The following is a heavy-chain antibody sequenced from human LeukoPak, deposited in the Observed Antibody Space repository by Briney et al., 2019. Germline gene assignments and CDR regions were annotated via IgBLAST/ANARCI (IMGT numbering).Heavy chain of an antibody. V-gene: IGHV4-34*01. CDR1: GGSFSGYY. CDR2: INHSGST. CDR3: ARDPYDSSGYYQDDRTYFDY. D-gene: IGHD3-22*01. J-gene: IGHJ4*02. Sequence: SETLSLTCGVYGGSFSGYYWSWIRQPPGKGLEWIGEINHSGSTNYNPSLKSRVTISVDTSKKQFSLKLSSVSAADTAVYYCARDPYDSSGYYQDDRTYFDYWGQGTLVTVSS.